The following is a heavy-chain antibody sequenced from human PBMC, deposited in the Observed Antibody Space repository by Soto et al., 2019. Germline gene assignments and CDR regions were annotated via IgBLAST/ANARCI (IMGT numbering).Heavy chain of an antibody. J-gene: IGHJ6*02. Sequence: QVQLVQSGAEVRKPGSSVKVSCKTSGATSNNYVIYWVRQAPGKGLEWMGGIIPISGTTKYAQKLQWRVKMTADESTSTGYMELSSLRSEDTAVYYCARGCPTTTFLCAFNTYGMDDWGQGNKVTVSS. CDR3: ARGCPTTTFLCAFNTYGMDD. V-gene: IGHV1-69*01. CDR1: GATSNNYV. D-gene: IGHD3-16*01. CDR2: IIPISGTT.